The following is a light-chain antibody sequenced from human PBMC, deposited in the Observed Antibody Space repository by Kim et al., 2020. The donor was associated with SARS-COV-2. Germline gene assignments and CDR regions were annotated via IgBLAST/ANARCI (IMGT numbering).Light chain of an antibody. V-gene: IGKV3-20*01. J-gene: IGKJ1*01. Sequence: EIALTQSPGTLSLSPGESATLSCRASQSLSSTYLAWFQQKPGQAPRLLIYGTSSRVTGIPDRFSGSGSGTDFTLTISRLEPEDFAVYYCQHHGSSWTFGQGTKVDIK. CDR3: QHHGSSWT. CDR2: GTS. CDR1: QSLSSTY.